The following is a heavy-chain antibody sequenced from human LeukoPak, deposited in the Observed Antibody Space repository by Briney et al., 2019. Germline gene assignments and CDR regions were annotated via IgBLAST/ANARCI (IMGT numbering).Heavy chain of an antibody. CDR1: GFTFSSYG. J-gene: IGHJ5*02. D-gene: IGHD3-10*01. V-gene: IGHV3-30*02. Sequence: GGSLRLSCAASGFTFSSYGMHWVRQAPGKGLEWVAFIRYDGSNKYYADSVKGRFTISRDNAKNSLYLQMNSLRAEDTAVYYCAREYGLLWFGERNWFDPWGQGTLVTVSS. CDR3: AREYGLLWFGERNWFDP. CDR2: IRYDGSNK.